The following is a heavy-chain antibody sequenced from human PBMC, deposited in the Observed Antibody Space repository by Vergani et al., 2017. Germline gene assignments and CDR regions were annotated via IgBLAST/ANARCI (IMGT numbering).Heavy chain of an antibody. CDR1: GFTFSSYA. D-gene: IGHD4-23*01. CDR3: AKELGGNGDY. V-gene: IGHV3-30-3*01. CDR2: ISYDGSNK. Sequence: QVQLVESGGGVVQPGRSLRLSCAASGFTFSSYAMHWVRQAPGKGLEWVAVISYDGSNKYYADSVKGRFTISRDNSKNTLYLQMNSLRAEDTAVYYCAKELGGNGDYWGQGTLVTVSS. J-gene: IGHJ4*02.